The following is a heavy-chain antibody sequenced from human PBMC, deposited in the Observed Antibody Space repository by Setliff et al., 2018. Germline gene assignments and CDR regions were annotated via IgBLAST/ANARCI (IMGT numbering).Heavy chain of an antibody. J-gene: IGHJ3*02. CDR1: GYTFTGYY. CDR3: AREDLRLGAFDI. CDR2: INVNSGDT. V-gene: IGHV1-2*02. Sequence: ASVKVSCKASGYTFTGYYIHWVRQAPGEGLEWMGCINVNSGDTNYAQKFQGRVIVTRDTSSSTAYMELRSLRPDDTAVYYCAREDLRLGAFDIWGQGTMVTV. D-gene: IGHD2-21*01.